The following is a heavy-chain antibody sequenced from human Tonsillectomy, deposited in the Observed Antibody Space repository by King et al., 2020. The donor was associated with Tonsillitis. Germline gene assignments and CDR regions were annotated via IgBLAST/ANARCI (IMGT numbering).Heavy chain of an antibody. CDR3: AKEQWLSLGWFDP. CDR2: ISDDGSNK. V-gene: IGHV3-30*18. D-gene: IGHD6-19*01. J-gene: IGHJ5*02. Sequence: QLVQSGGGVVQPGRSLRLSCAASKFTFSSFGMHWVRQAPGKGLEWVAVISDDGSNKYYADSVKGRFTISRDNSKNTVYLQMHSLRPEDTAVYYCAKEQWLSLGWFDPWGQGTLVTVSS. CDR1: KFTFSSFG.